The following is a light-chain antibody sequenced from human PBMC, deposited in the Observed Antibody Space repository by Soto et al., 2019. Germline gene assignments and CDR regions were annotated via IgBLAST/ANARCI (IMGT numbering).Light chain of an antibody. CDR1: QSISTY. CDR3: QQYDSSPREFT. J-gene: IGKJ3*01. CDR2: AAS. V-gene: IGKV1-39*01. Sequence: DIQMTQSPSSLSASVGDRVTITCRASQSISTYLNWYQQKPGKAPKLVIYAASSLQSGVPSRFSGSGSGTDFALTISNPQSETFATYYSQQYDSSPREFTFGRGTKVYIK.